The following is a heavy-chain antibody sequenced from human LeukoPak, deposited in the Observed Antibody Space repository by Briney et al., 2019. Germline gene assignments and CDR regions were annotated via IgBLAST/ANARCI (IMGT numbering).Heavy chain of an antibody. D-gene: IGHD4-17*01. V-gene: IGHV3-23*01. CDR1: GFTFSSYT. J-gene: IGHJ4*02. CDR2: LSGGLKT. CDR3: ARDQTYGDYAIDVDY. Sequence: GGSLRLSCAAPGFTFSSYTMSWVRQAPGKGLEWIATLSGGLKTFYADSVKGRFTISRDNSKNTLYLQMNSLRAEDTATYYCARDQTYGDYAIDVDYWGQGTLVTVSS.